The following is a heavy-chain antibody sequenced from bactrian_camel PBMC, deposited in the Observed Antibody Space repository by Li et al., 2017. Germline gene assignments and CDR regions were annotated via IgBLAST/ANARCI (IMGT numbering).Heavy chain of an antibody. V-gene: IGHV3S1*01. CDR2: IYTRGGST. Sequence: HVQLVESGGGSVQAGGSLRLSCAASASRYSSYCMGWFRQAPGKEREGVAVIYTRGGSTYYRASVKGRFTISKDQANDTVYLQMNSLKPEDTGMYYCAADIAPKDGGVWYGDYTNWGQGTQVTVS. CDR1: ASRYSSYC. CDR3: AADIAPKDGGVWYGDYTN. D-gene: IGHD3*01. J-gene: IGHJ4*01.